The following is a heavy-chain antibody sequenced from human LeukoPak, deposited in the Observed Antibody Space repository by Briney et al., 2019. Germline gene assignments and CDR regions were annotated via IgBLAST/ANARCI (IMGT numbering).Heavy chain of an antibody. CDR2: IFPIFGTA. CDR3: ARDTPVGAAFDY. J-gene: IGHJ4*02. CDR1: GGTFISYA. D-gene: IGHD2-15*01. V-gene: IGHV1-69*13. Sequence: ASVKVSCKASGGTFISYAISAVRQARGQGLEWMGGIFPIFGTANYAQKVQGRVTITADESTSTAYMELSSLRAEDTAVYYCARDTPVGAAFDYWGQGTLVTVSS.